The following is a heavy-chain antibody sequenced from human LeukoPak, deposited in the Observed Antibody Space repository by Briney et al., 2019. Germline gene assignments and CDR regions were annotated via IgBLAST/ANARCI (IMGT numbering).Heavy chain of an antibody. J-gene: IGHJ4*02. V-gene: IGHV1-46*01. D-gene: IGHD1-26*01. CDR1: GYTFTSYY. CDR2: INPSGGST. Sequence: ASVKVSCKASGYTFTSYYMHWVRQAPGQGLEWMGIINPSGGSTSYAQKLQGRVTMTRDTSTSTVYMELSSLRSEDTAVYYCARVPPGIASGSIPPDYWGQGTLVTVSS. CDR3: ARVPPGIASGSIPPDY.